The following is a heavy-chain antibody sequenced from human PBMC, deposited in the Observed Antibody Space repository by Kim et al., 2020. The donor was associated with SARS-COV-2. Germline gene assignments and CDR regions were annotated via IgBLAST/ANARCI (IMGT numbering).Heavy chain of an antibody. V-gene: IGHV3-74*01. CDR3: ARAGDYDISGYYGFFHH. Sequence: SVKGRFTISRDNAKNTLYVQMNSLRPEDTAVYYCARAGDYDISGYYGFFHHWGQGAQVTVSS. J-gene: IGHJ1*01. D-gene: IGHD3-22*01.